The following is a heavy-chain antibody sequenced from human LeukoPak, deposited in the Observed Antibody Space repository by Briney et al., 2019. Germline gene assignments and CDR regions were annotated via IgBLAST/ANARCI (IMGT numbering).Heavy chain of an antibody. V-gene: IGHV4-39*01. CDR1: GGSISSSSYY. J-gene: IGHJ4*02. Sequence: SETLSLTCTVSGGSISSSSYYWGWIRQPPGKGLEWIGSIYYSGSTYYDPSLKSRVTISVDTSKNQFSLKLSSVTAADTAVYYCARRWLGYCSGGSCHYFDYWGQGTLVTVSS. CDR2: IYYSGST. CDR3: ARRWLGYCSGGSCHYFDY. D-gene: IGHD2-15*01.